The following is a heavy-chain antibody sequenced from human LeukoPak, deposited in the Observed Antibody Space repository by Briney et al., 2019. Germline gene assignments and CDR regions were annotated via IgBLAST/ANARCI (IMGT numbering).Heavy chain of an antibody. CDR1: GYSISSGYY. D-gene: IGHD3-22*01. Sequence: SETLSLTCAVSGYSISSGYYWGWIRQPPGKGLEWIGSISHSGSTYYNPSLKSRVTISVDTSKNQFSLKLSSVTAADTAVYYCARGFGYYYDTLDWGQGTLVTVSS. CDR3: ARGFGYYYDTLD. CDR2: ISHSGST. V-gene: IGHV4-38-2*01. J-gene: IGHJ4*02.